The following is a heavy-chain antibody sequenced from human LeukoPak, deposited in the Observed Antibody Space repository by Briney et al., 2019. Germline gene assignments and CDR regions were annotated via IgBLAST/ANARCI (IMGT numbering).Heavy chain of an antibody. Sequence: PGGPLRLSCAASGFTFGSYAMSWVRQAPGKGLEWVSAIIGSGASTYYADSVKGRFTISRDNSKNTLYLQMNSLRAEDTAIYYCAKIVGLQRYGDLFDYWGQGTLVTVSS. CDR2: IIGSGAST. V-gene: IGHV3-23*01. J-gene: IGHJ4*02. D-gene: IGHD4-17*01. CDR1: GFTFGSYA. CDR3: AKIVGLQRYGDLFDY.